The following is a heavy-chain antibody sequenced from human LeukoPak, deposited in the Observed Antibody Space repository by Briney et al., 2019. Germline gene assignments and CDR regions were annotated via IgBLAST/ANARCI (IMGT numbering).Heavy chain of an antibody. CDR1: GYTFTSQY. CDR2: INPSGGST. D-gene: IGHD6-19*01. Sequence: ASVKVSCKASGYTFTSQYIHWVRQAPGQGLEWMGIINPSGGSTSNAQKFQGRVTITADKSTSTAYMELSSLRSEDTAVYYCARSTHSSGWDYWGQGTLVTVSS. J-gene: IGHJ4*01. V-gene: IGHV1-46*01. CDR3: ARSTHSSGWDY.